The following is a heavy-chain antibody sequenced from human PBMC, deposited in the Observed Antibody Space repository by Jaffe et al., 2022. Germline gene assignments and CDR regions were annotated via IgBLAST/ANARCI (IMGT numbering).Heavy chain of an antibody. V-gene: IGHV4-38-2*01. J-gene: IGHJ4*02. CDR2: IYHSGST. D-gene: IGHD3-10*01. Sequence: QVQLQESGPGLVKPSETLSLTCAVSGYSISSGYYWGWIRQPPGKGLEWIGSIYHSGSTYYNPSLKSRVTISVDTSKNQFSLKLSSVTAADTAVYYCARQNYGSGFVPDYWGQGTLVTVSS. CDR1: GYSISSGYY. CDR3: ARQNYGSGFVPDY.